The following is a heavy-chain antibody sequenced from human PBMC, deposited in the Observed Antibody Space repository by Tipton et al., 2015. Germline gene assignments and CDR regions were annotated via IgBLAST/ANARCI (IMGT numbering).Heavy chain of an antibody. CDR2: ISSSSSDM. J-gene: IGHJ6*02. D-gene: IGHD3-9*01. CDR3: ARDGNLGRKAILTGHYSGGSYYYVMDV. Sequence: SLRLSCAASGFIFSNYNMNWVRQAPGKGLEWVSSISSSSSDMYYADSVKGRFTISRDNAKNSLYLHMNSLRAEDTAVYYCARDGNLGRKAILTGHYSGGSYYYVMDVWGQGTTVTVSS. CDR1: GFIFSNYN. V-gene: IGHV3-21*01.